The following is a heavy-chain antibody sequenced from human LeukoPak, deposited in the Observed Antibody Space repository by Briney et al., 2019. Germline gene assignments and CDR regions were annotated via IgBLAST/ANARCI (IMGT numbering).Heavy chain of an antibody. J-gene: IGHJ3*02. CDR1: GYTFTSYG. CDR2: ISAYNGNT. CDR3: ARVFSQLLHKNAFDI. V-gene: IGHV1-18*01. D-gene: IGHD2-2*01. Sequence: ASVKVSCKASGYTFTSYGISWVRQAPGQGLEWMGWISAYNGNTNYAQKLQGRVTMTTDTSTSTAYMELRSLRSDDTAVYYCARVFSQLLHKNAFDIWGQGTMVTVSS.